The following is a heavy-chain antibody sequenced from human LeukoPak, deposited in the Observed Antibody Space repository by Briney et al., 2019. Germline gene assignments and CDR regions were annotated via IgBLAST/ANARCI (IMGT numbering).Heavy chain of an antibody. V-gene: IGHV5-51*01. J-gene: IGHJ4*02. Sequence: GESLKISCKGSGYSFSNYWIGWVCQMPGKGLEWMGIIYPGDSDTRYSQSFQGQVTISADKSISTAYLQWSSLKASDTAMYYCATSGEYCTSTGCSRFDYWGQGTLVTVSS. CDR3: ATSGEYCTSTGCSRFDY. D-gene: IGHD2-2*01. CDR2: IYPGDSDT. CDR1: GYSFSNYW.